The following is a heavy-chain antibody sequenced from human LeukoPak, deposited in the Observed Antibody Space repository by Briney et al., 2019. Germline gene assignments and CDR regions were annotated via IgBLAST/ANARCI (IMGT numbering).Heavy chain of an antibody. Sequence: GGSLRLSCAASGFTFDSYAMSWVRQTLGKGLEWVSTIFGSGAGTYYADSVKGRFTISRDNSNNTLYLQLNGLRAEDTAVYFCAKERGHPLTSYHMDVWGKGTTVTISS. CDR1: GFTFDSYA. CDR3: AKERGHPLTSYHMDV. CDR2: IFGSGAGT. D-gene: IGHD4/OR15-4a*01. V-gene: IGHV3-23*01. J-gene: IGHJ6*03.